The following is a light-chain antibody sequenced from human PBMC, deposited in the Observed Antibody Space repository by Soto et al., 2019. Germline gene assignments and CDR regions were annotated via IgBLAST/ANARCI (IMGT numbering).Light chain of an antibody. CDR2: DVS. CDR3: SSYTSSSTLLYV. Sequence: QSALTQPASVSGSPGQSITISCTGTSSDVGGYNYVSWYQQHPGKDPKLMIYDVSNRPSGFSNRFSGSKSGNTASLTISGLQAEDEADYYCSSYTSSSTLLYVFRTGTKLTVL. J-gene: IGLJ1*01. CDR1: SSDVGGYNY. V-gene: IGLV2-14*01.